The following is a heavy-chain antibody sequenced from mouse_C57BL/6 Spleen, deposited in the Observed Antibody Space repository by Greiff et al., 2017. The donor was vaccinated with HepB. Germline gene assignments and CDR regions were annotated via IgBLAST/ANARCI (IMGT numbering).Heavy chain of an antibody. V-gene: IGHV1-59*01. D-gene: IGHD1-1*01. CDR1: GYTFTSYW. Sequence: QVQLQQPGAELVRPGTSVKLSCKASGYTFTSYWMHWVKQRPGQGLEWIGVIDPSDSYTNYNQKFKGKATLTVDTSSSTAYMQLSSLTSEDSAVYYCARLAYYYGSSYKVWYFDVWGTGTTVTVSS. J-gene: IGHJ1*03. CDR3: ARLAYYYGSSYKVWYFDV. CDR2: IDPSDSYT.